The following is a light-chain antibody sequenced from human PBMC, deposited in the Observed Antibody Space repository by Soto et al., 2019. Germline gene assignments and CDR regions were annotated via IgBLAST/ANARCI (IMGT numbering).Light chain of an antibody. CDR3: STWDASLNALI. J-gene: IGLJ2*01. CDR1: TSNIGDNS. CDR2: SNN. Sequence: QSVLTQPPSASWTPGQRVTISCSCSTSNIGDNSVNWYQQFPGTAPKLLMYSNNQRPSGVPDRFSGSKSGTSASLAISGLQSDDEADYYCSTWDASLNALIFGGGTKVTVL. V-gene: IGLV1-44*01.